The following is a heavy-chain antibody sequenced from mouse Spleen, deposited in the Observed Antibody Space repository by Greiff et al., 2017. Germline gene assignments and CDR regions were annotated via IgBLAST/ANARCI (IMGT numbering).Heavy chain of an antibody. D-gene: IGHD1-1*01. Sequence: VQLQESGAELARPGASVKMSCKASGYTFTSYTMHWVKQRPGQGLEWIGYINPSSGYTNYNQKFKDKATLTADKSSSTAYMQLSSLTSEDSAVYYCAREGLQRGFAYWGQGTLVTVSA. V-gene: IGHV1-4*01. J-gene: IGHJ3*01. CDR1: GYTFTSYT. CDR2: INPSSGYT. CDR3: AREGLQRGFAY.